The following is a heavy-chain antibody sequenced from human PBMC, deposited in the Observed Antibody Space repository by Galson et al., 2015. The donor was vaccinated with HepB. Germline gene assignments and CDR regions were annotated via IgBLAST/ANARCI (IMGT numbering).Heavy chain of an antibody. Sequence: SLRLSCAASGFTFSSYSMNWVRQAPGKGLEWVSSISSSSSYIYYADSVKGRFTISRDNAKNSLYLQMNSLRAEDTAVYYCARGTPADYGDYVDYWGQGTLVTVSS. CDR3: ARGTPADYGDYVDY. CDR2: ISSSSSYI. D-gene: IGHD4-17*01. V-gene: IGHV3-21*01. J-gene: IGHJ4*02. CDR1: GFTFSSYS.